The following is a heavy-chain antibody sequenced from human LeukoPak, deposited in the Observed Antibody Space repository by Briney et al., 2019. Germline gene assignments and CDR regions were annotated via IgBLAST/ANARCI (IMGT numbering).Heavy chain of an antibody. J-gene: IGHJ4*02. CDR3: TTLPGYSYGYLQDY. Sequence: GGSLRLSCAASGSTFSYAWMSWVRQAPGKGLEWVGHIKATPDGGTTEYGAPVKGRFTISRDDSKTTLYLQMNSLKSEDTAVYFCTTLPGYSYGYLQDYWGQGTLVTVSS. D-gene: IGHD5-18*01. CDR2: IKATPDGGTT. CDR1: GSTFSYAW. V-gene: IGHV3-15*01.